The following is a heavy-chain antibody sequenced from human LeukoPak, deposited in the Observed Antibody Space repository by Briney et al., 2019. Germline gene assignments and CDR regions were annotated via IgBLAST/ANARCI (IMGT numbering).Heavy chain of an antibody. CDR2: IYYSGST. Sequence: SETLSLTCTVSGGSISSGGYYWSWIRQHPGKGLEWIGYIYYSGSTYYNPSLKSRVTISVDTSKNQFSLKLSSVTAADTAVYYCARGSSSSGWFDPWGQGTLVTVSS. D-gene: IGHD6-6*01. CDR1: GGSISSGGYY. V-gene: IGHV4-31*03. CDR3: ARGSSSSGWFDP. J-gene: IGHJ5*02.